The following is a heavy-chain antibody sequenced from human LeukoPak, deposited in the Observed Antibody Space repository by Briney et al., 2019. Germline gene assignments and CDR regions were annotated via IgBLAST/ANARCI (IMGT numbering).Heavy chain of an antibody. V-gene: IGHV3-23*01. CDR2: ISGSGGST. D-gene: IGHD6-13*01. CDR1: GFTFSSYA. J-gene: IGHJ4*02. CDR3: AKDTGTGIAAAGAFDY. Sequence: PGGSLRLSCAASGFTFSSYAMSWVRQAPGKGLEWVSAISGSGGSTYYADSVKGRFTISRDNSKNTLYLQMSSLRAEDTAVYYCAKDTGTGIAAAGAFDYWGQGTLVTVSS.